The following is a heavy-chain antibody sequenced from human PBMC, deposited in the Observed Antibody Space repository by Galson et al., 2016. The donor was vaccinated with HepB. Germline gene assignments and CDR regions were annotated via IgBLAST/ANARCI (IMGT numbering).Heavy chain of an antibody. D-gene: IGHD3-10*01. V-gene: IGHV4-31*03. Sequence: TLSLTCTVSGGSISSSNYYWSWIRQHPGKGLEWIGYIYHSGSTYYNPSLKSRVTISVDTSKNQLFLKLSSVTAADTAVYYCAREGGYGLGSYYNDYWGQGTLVTVPS. J-gene: IGHJ4*02. CDR3: AREGGYGLGSYYNDY. CDR1: GGSISSSNYY. CDR2: IYHSGST.